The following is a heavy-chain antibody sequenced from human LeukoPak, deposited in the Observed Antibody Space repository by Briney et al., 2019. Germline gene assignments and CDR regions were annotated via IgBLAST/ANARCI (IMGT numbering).Heavy chain of an antibody. V-gene: IGHV3-13*04. CDR2: FTTAGET. J-gene: IGHJ6*02. D-gene: IGHD2-8*01. CDR1: AFTFSNCD. CDR3: ARAPVPFQWYGMGV. Sequence: GGSLRLSCAASAFTFSNCDMYWVRQNKGKGLEWVSVFTTAGETYYAGSVKGRFTVSRDNAKNSLYLQMDSLRAGDTAVYFCARAPVPFQWYGMGVWGQGTTVTVSS.